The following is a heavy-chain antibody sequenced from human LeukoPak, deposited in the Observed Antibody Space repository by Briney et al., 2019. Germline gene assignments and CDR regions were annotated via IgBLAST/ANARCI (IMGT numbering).Heavy chain of an antibody. J-gene: IGHJ4*02. CDR2: IKTKTDGGTT. CDR3: TTGGLWYSGRVF. Sequence: PGGSPRLSCAASGFTFSNAWMSWVRQAPGKGLEWVGRIKTKTDGGTTAFAAPVKGRFTMSRDDSKNTLYLQMNSLKTEDTAMYYCTTGGLWYSGRVFWGQGTLVTVS. V-gene: IGHV3-15*01. CDR1: GFTFSNAW. D-gene: IGHD3-10*01.